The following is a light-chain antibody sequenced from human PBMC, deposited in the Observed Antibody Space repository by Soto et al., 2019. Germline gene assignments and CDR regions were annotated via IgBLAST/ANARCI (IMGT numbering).Light chain of an antibody. V-gene: IGKV3-20*01. CDR3: QQYAASPRT. CDR1: QSVANAY. J-gene: IGKJ1*01. Sequence: EIVLTQSPGTLSLSPRERATLSCRASQSVANAYLAWYQHKVGQSLRLLIYGASNRAPGIPDRFSGSGSGTDFTLTISRLEPEDFAVYYCQQYAASPRTFGQGTQVEVK. CDR2: GAS.